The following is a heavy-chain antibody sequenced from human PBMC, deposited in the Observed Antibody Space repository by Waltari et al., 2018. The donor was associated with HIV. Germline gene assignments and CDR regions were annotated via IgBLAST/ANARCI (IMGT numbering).Heavy chain of an antibody. D-gene: IGHD1-26*01. V-gene: IGHV3-15*01. CDR3: TTDLSYTGSYSDY. Sequence: EVQLVESGGGLVKPGGSLRLSCAASGLTFTNAWMNWVRQAPGKGLEWVGRITSKTDGGTTDYAAPLKGRFTISRDDSKNTLYLQMNSLKIEDTALYYCTTDLSYTGSYSDYWGQGTLVTVSS. J-gene: IGHJ4*02. CDR2: ITSKTDGGTT. CDR1: GLTFTNAW.